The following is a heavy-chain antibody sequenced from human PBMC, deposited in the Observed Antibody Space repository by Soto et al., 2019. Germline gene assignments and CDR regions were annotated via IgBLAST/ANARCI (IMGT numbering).Heavy chain of an antibody. V-gene: IGHV3-23*01. CDR2: ISGSGGST. J-gene: IGHJ4*02. Sequence: GGSLRLSCAASGFTFSSYAMSWVRQAPGKGLEWVSAISGSGGSTYYADSVKGRFTISRDNSKNTLYLQMNSLRAEDTAVYYCAKATNPGYSSGWYTGLDYWGQGTLVTVSS. CDR3: AKATNPGYSSGWYTGLDY. D-gene: IGHD6-19*01. CDR1: GFTFSSYA.